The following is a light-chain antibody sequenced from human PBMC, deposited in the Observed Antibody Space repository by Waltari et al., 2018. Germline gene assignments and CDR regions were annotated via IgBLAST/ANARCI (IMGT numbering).Light chain of an antibody. CDR2: DAP. CDR1: QGIGTW. CDR3: QQANDFPSLS. V-gene: IGKV1-12*02. Sequence: IQMTQSPSSVSAPVGDQVHITCRARQGIGTWLAWYQQKPGRAPNLLIYDAPSLHSGVPSRFSGSGSGILFTLTISSLQPEDSATYFCQQANDFPSLSFGGGTKVEIQ. J-gene: IGKJ4*01.